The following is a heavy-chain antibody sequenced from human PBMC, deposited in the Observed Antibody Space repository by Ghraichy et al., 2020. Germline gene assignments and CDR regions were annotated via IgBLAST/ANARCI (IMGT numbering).Heavy chain of an antibody. CDR2: VAQDGSQI. CDR1: GFSFSIYW. J-gene: IGHJ4*02. D-gene: IGHD7-27*01. CDR3: ARENWGKWDY. V-gene: IGHV3-7*03. Sequence: GGSLRLSCAASGFSFSIYWMAWVRQAPGKGREWVATVAQDGSQIYYVDSVKGRFTISRDNAENSLFMHIHSLRAEDTAVYYCARENWGKWDYWGQGDLVTVSS.